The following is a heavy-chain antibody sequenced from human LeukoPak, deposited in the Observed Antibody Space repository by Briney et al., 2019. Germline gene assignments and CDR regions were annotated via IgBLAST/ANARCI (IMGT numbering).Heavy chain of an antibody. J-gene: IGHJ4*02. CDR2: ISYDGSNK. Sequence: PGGSLRLSCAASGFTFNTYAMHWVRQAPGKGLEWVAVISYDGSNKYYADSVKGRFTISRDNSKNTLFLQMSSLRAEDTAVYYCAMRFRVSSSKAFDYWGQGTLVTVSS. CDR3: AMRFRVSSSKAFDY. CDR1: GFTFNTYA. D-gene: IGHD6-6*01. V-gene: IGHV3-30*15.